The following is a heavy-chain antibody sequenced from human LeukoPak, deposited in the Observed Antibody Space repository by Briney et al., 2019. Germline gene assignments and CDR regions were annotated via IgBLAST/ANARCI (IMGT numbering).Heavy chain of an antibody. CDR1: GGSISSYY. Sequence: SETLSLTGTVSGGSISSYYWSWIRQPPGKGLEWIGDIYYSGSTNYNPSLKSRVTISVDTSKNQFSLKLTSVTAADTAVYYCARHGNSGTYYYYYGMDVWGQGTTVTVSS. J-gene: IGHJ6*02. CDR3: ARHGNSGTYYYYYGMDV. CDR2: IYYSGST. D-gene: IGHD5-12*01. V-gene: IGHV4-59*08.